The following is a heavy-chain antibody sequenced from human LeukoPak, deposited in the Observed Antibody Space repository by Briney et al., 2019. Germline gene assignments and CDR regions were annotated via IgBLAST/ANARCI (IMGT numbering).Heavy chain of an antibody. CDR1: GGSISSYY. Sequence: SETLSLTCTVSGGSISSYYWSWIRQPPGKGLEWIGYIYYSGSTYYNPSLKSRVTISVDTSKNQFSLKLSSVTAADTAVYYCARHRNVAVAGSIYGPGGNWFDPWGQGTLVTVSS. CDR2: IYYSGST. CDR3: ARHRNVAVAGSIYGPGGNWFDP. J-gene: IGHJ5*02. D-gene: IGHD6-19*01. V-gene: IGHV4-59*08.